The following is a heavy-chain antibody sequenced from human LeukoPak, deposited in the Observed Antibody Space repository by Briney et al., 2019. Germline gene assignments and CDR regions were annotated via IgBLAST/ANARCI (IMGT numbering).Heavy chain of an antibody. D-gene: IGHD2-15*01. CDR2: IGGTGTST. Sequence: QSGGSLRLSCAASGLTFSSYAMTWVRQAPGKGLEWVSGIGGTGTSTYYADSVKGRFTISRDNSKNTLYLQMNSLRAEDTAVYYCAKEVWHCSGGSCYEYYFDYWGQGTLVTVSS. V-gene: IGHV3-23*01. J-gene: IGHJ4*02. CDR3: AKEVWHCSGGSCYEYYFDY. CDR1: GLTFSSYA.